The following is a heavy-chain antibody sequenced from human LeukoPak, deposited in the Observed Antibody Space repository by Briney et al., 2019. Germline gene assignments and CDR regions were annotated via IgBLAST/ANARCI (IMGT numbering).Heavy chain of an antibody. CDR2: INPNSGGT. Sequence: GASVKVSCKASGYTFTGYYMHWVRQAPRQGLEWMGRINPNSGGTNYAQKFQGRVTMTRDTSISTAYMELSRLRSDDTAVYYCARDPPRGLAVAGIKSDYWGQGTLVTVSS. CDR1: GYTFTGYY. V-gene: IGHV1-2*06. J-gene: IGHJ4*02. D-gene: IGHD6-19*01. CDR3: ARDPPRGLAVAGIKSDY.